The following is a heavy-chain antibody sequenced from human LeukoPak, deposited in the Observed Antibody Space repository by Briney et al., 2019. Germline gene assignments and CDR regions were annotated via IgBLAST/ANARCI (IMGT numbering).Heavy chain of an antibody. CDR3: ATGIGSSSILDF. V-gene: IGHV3-11*01. J-gene: IGHJ4*02. D-gene: IGHD6-6*01. Sequence: PGGSLRLSCAASGFTFTDYYMRWIRQAPGKGLECISYITVGGGVTYYADSVHGRFTVSPDSANNSQSLHMDSLRVEDTAVYYCATGIGSSSILDFWGQGTLVTVSS. CDR2: ITVGGGVT. CDR1: GFTFTDYY.